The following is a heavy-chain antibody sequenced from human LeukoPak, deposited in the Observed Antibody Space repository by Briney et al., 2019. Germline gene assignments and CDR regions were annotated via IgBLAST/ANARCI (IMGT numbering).Heavy chain of an antibody. Sequence: ASVKVSCKASGYIFTDYYMYWVRQAPGQGLERMGWIDPNRGVTNSAQKFQGRVTMTRDTSISTVYMELTRLSSDDTAIYYCARDGPAQMIDLDYWGQGTLVTVSS. D-gene: IGHD2-21*01. V-gene: IGHV1-2*02. CDR1: GYIFTDYY. J-gene: IGHJ4*02. CDR3: ARDGPAQMIDLDY. CDR2: IDPNRGVT.